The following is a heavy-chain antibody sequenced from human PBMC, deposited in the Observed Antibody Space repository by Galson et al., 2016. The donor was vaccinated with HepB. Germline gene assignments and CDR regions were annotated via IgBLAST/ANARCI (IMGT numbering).Heavy chain of an antibody. CDR1: GGSISSGGYY. J-gene: IGHJ6*03. Sequence: TLSLTCTVSGGSISSGGYYWSWIRQHPGKGLGWIGYIYYSGSTYYNPSVKSRVTISVDTSKNQLSLKLSSVTAADTAVYYCARVGGYYYNMDVWGKGTTVTVSS. V-gene: IGHV4-31*03. CDR3: ARVGGYYYNMDV. D-gene: IGHD3-16*01. CDR2: IYYSGST.